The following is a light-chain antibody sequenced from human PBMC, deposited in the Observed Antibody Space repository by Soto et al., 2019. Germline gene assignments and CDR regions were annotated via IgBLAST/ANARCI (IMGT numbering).Light chain of an antibody. CDR3: SSYTSSSTLI. CDR2: EVT. J-gene: IGLJ2*01. V-gene: IGLV2-14*01. CDR1: SSDIGTYNY. Sequence: QSALTHPASVSGSPGQSITISCTGTSSDIGTYNYVSWYQQHPGKAPKLMIYEVTNRPSGVSNRFSGSKSGNTASLTISGLQAEDEAHYYCSSYTSSSTLIFGGATQLTVL.